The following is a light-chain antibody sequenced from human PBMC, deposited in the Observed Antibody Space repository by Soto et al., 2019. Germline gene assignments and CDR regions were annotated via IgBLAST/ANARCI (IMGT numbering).Light chain of an antibody. CDR2: EGT. J-gene: IGLJ1*01. V-gene: IGLV2-23*01. Sequence: ALPQPSSVSGSPGQSITISCSGTTSDVGGYNLVSWYQQHTAKAPKLLIYEGTQRPSGVSSRFSGSKSGNTASLTISGLQAEDEADYYCCSYASSSSYVFGTGTKVTVL. CDR3: CSYASSSSYV. CDR1: TSDVGGYNL.